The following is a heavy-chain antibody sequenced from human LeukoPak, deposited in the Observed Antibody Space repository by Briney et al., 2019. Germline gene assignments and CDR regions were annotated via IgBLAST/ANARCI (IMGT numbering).Heavy chain of an antibody. CDR1: GFTFSSYA. Sequence: GGSLRLSCAASGFTFSSYAMHWVRQAPGKGLEWVAVISYDGSNKYYADSVKGRFTISRDNSKNTLYLQMNSLRAEDTALYYCAKDVWGGSSGYFDYWGQGTLVTVSS. D-gene: IGHD3-16*01. V-gene: IGHV3-30-3*01. CDR3: AKDVWGGSSGYFDY. CDR2: ISYDGSNK. J-gene: IGHJ4*02.